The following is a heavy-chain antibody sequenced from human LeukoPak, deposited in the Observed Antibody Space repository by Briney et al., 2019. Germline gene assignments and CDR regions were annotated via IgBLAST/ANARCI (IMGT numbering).Heavy chain of an antibody. V-gene: IGHV3-30*02. CDR1: GFTFSSYG. CDR2: IRYDGSNK. Sequence: GRSLRLSCAASGFTFSSYGMHWVRQAPGKGLEWVAFIRYDGSNKYYAASVKGRFTISRENSKNTLYLQMNSLRAEDTAVYYCAKDRARITIFGVAEAPDYWGQGTLVTVSS. D-gene: IGHD3-3*01. CDR3: AKDRARITIFGVAEAPDY. J-gene: IGHJ4*02.